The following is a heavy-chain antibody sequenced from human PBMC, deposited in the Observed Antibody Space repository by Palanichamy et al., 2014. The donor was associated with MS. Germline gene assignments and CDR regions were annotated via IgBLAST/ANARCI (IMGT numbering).Heavy chain of an antibody. V-gene: IGHV1-18*04. CDR2: ISLHNVDT. J-gene: IGHJ4*02. CDR3: ARGARVTQDGDDY. D-gene: IGHD3-10*01. CDR1: GYEFSTYD. Sequence: QVQLMQSGSVVKKPGASVKVSCRASGYEFSTYDIHWVRQAPGQGLEWMGWISLHNVDTFYAQKFQGRVTMTTDKATRTAYMELRGLTFDDTAVYFCARGARVTQDGDDYWGQDTLVTVSS.